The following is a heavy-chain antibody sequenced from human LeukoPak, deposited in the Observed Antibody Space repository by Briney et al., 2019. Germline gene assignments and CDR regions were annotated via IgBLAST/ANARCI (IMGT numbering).Heavy chain of an antibody. J-gene: IGHJ4*02. CDR2: ISYDGSNK. CDR1: GFTFSSYA. D-gene: IGHD4-17*01. V-gene: IGHV3-30-3*01. Sequence: GSLRLSCAASGFTFSSYAMHWVRQAPGKGLEWVAVISYDGSNKYYADSVKGRFTISRDNSKNTLHLQMNSLRAEDTAVYYCAILGDYDFDYWGQGTLVTVSS. CDR3: AILGDYDFDY.